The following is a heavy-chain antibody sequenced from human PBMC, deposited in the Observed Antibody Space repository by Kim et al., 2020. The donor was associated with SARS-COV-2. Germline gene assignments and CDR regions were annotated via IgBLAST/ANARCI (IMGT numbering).Heavy chain of an antibody. J-gene: IGHJ5*02. CDR2: IYYSGST. CDR1: GGSISSSSYY. CDR3: ARRTASGSNESVWFDP. V-gene: IGHV4-39*01. D-gene: IGHD1-26*01. Sequence: SETLSLTCTVSGGSISSSSYYWGWIRQPPGKGLEWIGSIYYSGSTYYNPSLKSRVTISVDTSKNQFSLKLSSVTAADTAVYYCARRTASGSNESVWFDPWGQGTLVTVSS.